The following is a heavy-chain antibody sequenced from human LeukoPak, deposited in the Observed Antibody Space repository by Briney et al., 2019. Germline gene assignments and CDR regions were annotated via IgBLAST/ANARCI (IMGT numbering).Heavy chain of an antibody. V-gene: IGHV4-34*01. D-gene: IGHD6-19*01. CDR2: INHSGST. CDR3: ARGRQWLVPFFDY. J-gene: IGHJ4*02. CDR1: GGSMSSYY. Sequence: SSETLSLTCTASGGSMSSYYWSWIRQPPGKGLEWIGEINHSGSTNYNPSLKSRVTISVDTSKNQFSLKLSSVTAADTAVYYCARGRQWLVPFFDYWGQGTLVTVSS.